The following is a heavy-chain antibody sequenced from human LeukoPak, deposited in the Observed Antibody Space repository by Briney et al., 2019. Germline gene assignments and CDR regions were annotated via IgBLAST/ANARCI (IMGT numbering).Heavy chain of an antibody. CDR2: ISGSGGST. D-gene: IGHD2-8*01. V-gene: IGHV3-23*01. J-gene: IGHJ4*02. Sequence: PGGSLRLSCAASGFTFSSYAVSWVRQAPGKGLEWVSSISGSGGSTYSADSVKDRFTISRDNSKNTLYLQMNSLRAEDTALYYCAKDRSCTNDICHGDFDYWGQGTLVTVSS. CDR3: AKDRSCTNDICHGDFDY. CDR1: GFTFSSYA.